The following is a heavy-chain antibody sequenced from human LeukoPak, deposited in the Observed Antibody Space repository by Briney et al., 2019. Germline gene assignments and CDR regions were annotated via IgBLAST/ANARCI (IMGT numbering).Heavy chain of an antibody. V-gene: IGHV4-59*02. J-gene: IGHJ3*02. CDR2: LSHSGSS. D-gene: IGHD2-8*02. CDR1: RGSVSSYY. Sequence: SETLSLTCTVSRGSVSSYYWSWIRRPPGRGLEWIAYLSHSGSSDSNPSLTSRVTTLVDTSKNQFSLKLTSLTAADTAMYYCARARCANAWYAFDIWGHRKTGTVSS. CDR3: ARARCANAWYAFDI.